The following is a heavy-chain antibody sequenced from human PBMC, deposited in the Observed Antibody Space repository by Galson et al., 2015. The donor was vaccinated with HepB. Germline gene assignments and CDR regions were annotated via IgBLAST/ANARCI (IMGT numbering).Heavy chain of an antibody. CDR2: ISSSGSTI. Sequence: SLRLSCAASGFTFSDYYMSWIRQAPGKGLEWVSYISSSGSTIYYADSVKGRFTISRDNAKNSLYLQMNSLRAEDTAVYYCAREPRWLRLIADYWGQGTLVTVSS. J-gene: IGHJ4*02. D-gene: IGHD5-12*01. V-gene: IGHV3-11*01. CDR1: GFTFSDYY. CDR3: AREPRWLRLIADY.